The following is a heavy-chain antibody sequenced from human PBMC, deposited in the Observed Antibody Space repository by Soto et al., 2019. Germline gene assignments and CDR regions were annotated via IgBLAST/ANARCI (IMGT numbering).Heavy chain of an antibody. CDR1: GFTFSNYA. D-gene: IGHD4-17*01. V-gene: IGHV3-23*01. Sequence: PGGSLRLSCAASGFTFSNYAMNWIRQAPGKGLEWLSSISANGRNAYYADSVKGRFTISRDRSKNTLYLQLDSLRVEDTAIYFCAKDLSSLRWLALGAPFDSWGQGTLVTVSS. CDR3: AKDLSSLRWLALGAPFDS. CDR2: ISANGRNA. J-gene: IGHJ4*02.